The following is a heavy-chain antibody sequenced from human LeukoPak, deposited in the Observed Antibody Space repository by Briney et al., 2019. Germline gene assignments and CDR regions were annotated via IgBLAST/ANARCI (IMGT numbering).Heavy chain of an antibody. J-gene: IGHJ6*02. CDR1: GFTFSSYA. Sequence: GGSLRLSCAASGFTFSSYAMSWVRQTPGKGLEWVSAISGSGGSTYYADSVKGRFTISRDNSKNTLFLQMDSLRAEDTAPYYCAKSVAIYFYYGLDVWGQRTTVTVSS. CDR2: ISGSGGST. D-gene: IGHD3-3*01. CDR3: AKSVAIYFYYGLDV. V-gene: IGHV3-23*01.